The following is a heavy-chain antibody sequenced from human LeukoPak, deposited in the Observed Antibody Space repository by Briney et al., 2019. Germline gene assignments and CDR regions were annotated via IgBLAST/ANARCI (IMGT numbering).Heavy chain of an antibody. Sequence: ASVTVSCKASGYTFTGYYMHWVRQAPGQGLEWMGWINPNSGGTNYAQKFQGRVTMTRDTSISTAYMELSRLRSDDTAVYYCARDLPHDYGDYQRRFDYWGQGTLVTVSS. CDR1: GYTFTGYY. CDR2: INPNSGGT. J-gene: IGHJ4*02. CDR3: ARDLPHDYGDYQRRFDY. D-gene: IGHD4-17*01. V-gene: IGHV1-2*02.